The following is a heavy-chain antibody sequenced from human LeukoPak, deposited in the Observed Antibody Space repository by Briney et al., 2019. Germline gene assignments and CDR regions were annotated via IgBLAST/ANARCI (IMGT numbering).Heavy chain of an antibody. CDR1: GFSIISYW. D-gene: IGHD3-10*01. CDR2: IKQDGSEK. V-gene: IGHV3-7*01. J-gene: IGHJ4*02. Sequence: GSLRLSCTASGFSIISYWMSWVRQAPGKGLEWVANIKQDGSEKCYVDSVKGQFTISRDNAKNSLYLQMNSLRADDTAVYYCARRFGYYGSGSHYNFDYWGQGTLVTVSS. CDR3: ARRFGYYGSGSHYNFDY.